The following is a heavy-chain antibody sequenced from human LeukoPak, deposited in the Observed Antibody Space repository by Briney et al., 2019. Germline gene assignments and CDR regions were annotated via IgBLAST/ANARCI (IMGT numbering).Heavy chain of an antibody. CDR3: ARVGSRYSYGSFDY. J-gene: IGHJ4*02. Sequence: ASVKVSCKASGYTFTTYGISWVRQAPGQGLEWMGWISTYNGNTNYAQKLQGRVTMTTDTSTSTAYMELRSLRSDDTAVYYYARVGSRYSYGSFDYWGQGTLVTVSS. CDR2: ISTYNGNT. V-gene: IGHV1-18*01. CDR1: GYTFTTYG. D-gene: IGHD5-18*01.